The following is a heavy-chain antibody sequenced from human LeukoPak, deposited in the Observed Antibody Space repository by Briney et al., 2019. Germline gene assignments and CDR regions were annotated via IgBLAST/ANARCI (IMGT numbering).Heavy chain of an antibody. CDR3: AKGYSSGWYYFDY. J-gene: IGHJ4*02. CDR2: ISGSGGST. Sequence: GGSLRLSCAASGFTFSSNAMSWVRQAPGKGLEWVSAISGSGGSTNYADSARGRFTVSRDDSKNTLYLQMNSLRAEDTAVYYCAKGYSSGWYYFDYWGQGTLVTVSS. V-gene: IGHV3-23*01. CDR1: GFTFSSNA. D-gene: IGHD6-13*01.